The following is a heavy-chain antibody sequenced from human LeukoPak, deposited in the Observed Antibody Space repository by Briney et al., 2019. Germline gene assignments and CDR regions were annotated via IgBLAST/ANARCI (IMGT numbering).Heavy chain of an antibody. CDR1: GFTFSSYS. J-gene: IGHJ4*02. CDR3: ARDLIAAAGHYYFDY. D-gene: IGHD6-13*01. V-gene: IGHV3-21*01. CDR2: ISSSSSYI. Sequence: PGGSLRLSCAASGFTFSSYSMNWVRQAPGKGLEWVSSISSSSSYIYYADSVKGRFTISRDNAKNSLYLQMNSLRAEDTAVYYCARDLIAAAGHYYFDYWGQGTLVTVSS.